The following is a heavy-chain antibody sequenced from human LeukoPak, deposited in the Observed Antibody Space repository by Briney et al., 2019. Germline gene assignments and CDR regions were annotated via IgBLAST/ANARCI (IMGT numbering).Heavy chain of an antibody. V-gene: IGHV4-59*08. CDR2: IYYTGTT. CDR3: ARRWVYDKRAFDA. CDR1: GGSISGTYY. J-gene: IGHJ3*01. D-gene: IGHD3-16*01. Sequence: SETLSLTSTVSGGSISGTYYWSWIRPPPGKGLEWIGYIYYTGTTDSNPSLKSRVTISLDTSKNQFSLNLSSVTAADTAVYYCARRWVYDKRAFDAWGQGTMVTVSS.